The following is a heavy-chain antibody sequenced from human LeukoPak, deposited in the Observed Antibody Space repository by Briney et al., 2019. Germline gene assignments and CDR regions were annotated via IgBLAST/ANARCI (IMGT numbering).Heavy chain of an antibody. Sequence: PGGSLRLSCTASGFTFGDYAMSWVRQAPGEGLEWVGFIRSKAYGGTTEYAASVKGRFTISRDDSKSIAYLQMNSLKTEDTAVYYCTRDNYYGATFFDYWGQGTLVTVSS. V-gene: IGHV3-49*04. CDR1: GFTFGDYA. CDR3: TRDNYYGATFFDY. J-gene: IGHJ4*02. CDR2: IRSKAYGGTT. D-gene: IGHD1-26*01.